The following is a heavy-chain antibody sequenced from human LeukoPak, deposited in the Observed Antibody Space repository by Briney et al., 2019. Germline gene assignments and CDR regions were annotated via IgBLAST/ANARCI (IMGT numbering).Heavy chain of an antibody. D-gene: IGHD3-3*01. Sequence: PGGSLRLSCAASGFSFNSYGMNWVRQAPGKGLEWVSGVSGSGRSTYYVGSVKGRFTVSRDNSKNTLFLQMNNLRAEDTALYYCAKDSSVGVAALLNHWGQGTLVTVSS. CDR1: GFSFNSYG. CDR3: AKDSSVGVAALLNH. V-gene: IGHV3-23*01. J-gene: IGHJ5*02. CDR2: VSGSGRST.